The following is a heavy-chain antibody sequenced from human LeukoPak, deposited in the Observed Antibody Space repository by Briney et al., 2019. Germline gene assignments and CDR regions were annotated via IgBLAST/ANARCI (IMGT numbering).Heavy chain of an antibody. D-gene: IGHD6-13*01. CDR1: GGSISSYY. Sequence: PSATLSLTCTVSGGSISSYYWSWIRQPPGKGLEWIGYIYYSGSTNYNPSLKSRVTISVDTSKNQFSLKLSSVTAADTAVYYCARGTYSSSWYRFDYWGQGTLVTVSS. CDR2: IYYSGST. V-gene: IGHV4-59*01. CDR3: ARGTYSSSWYRFDY. J-gene: IGHJ4*02.